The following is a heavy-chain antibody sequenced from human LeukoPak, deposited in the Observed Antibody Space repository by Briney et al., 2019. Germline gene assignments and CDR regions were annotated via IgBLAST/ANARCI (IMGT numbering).Heavy chain of an antibody. J-gene: IGHJ4*02. Sequence: GALRLSCVASGFTFSDYYMSWIRQAAGKGLEWVSYIRSSGTTIHYADSVKGRFTISRDNAKNSLYLQMNSLRAEDTAVYYCARDRGAVTDVFDYWGQGTLVTVSS. CDR2: IRSSGTTI. CDR1: GFTFSDYY. D-gene: IGHD6-19*01. V-gene: IGHV3-11*04. CDR3: ARDRGAVTDVFDY.